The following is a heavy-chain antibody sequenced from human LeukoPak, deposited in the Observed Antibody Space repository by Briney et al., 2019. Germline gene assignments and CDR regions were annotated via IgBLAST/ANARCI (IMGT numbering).Heavy chain of an antibody. D-gene: IGHD1-14*01. CDR1: GFTFSSYE. V-gene: IGHV3-48*03. CDR3: ARITNLGY. J-gene: IGHJ4*02. Sequence: PAGGSLRLSCAASGFTFSSYEMNWVRQAPGKGLEWVSYISSSGSTIYYADSVKGRFAISRDNAKNSLYLQMNSLRAEDTAVYYCARITNLGYWGQGTLVTVSS. CDR2: ISSSGSTI.